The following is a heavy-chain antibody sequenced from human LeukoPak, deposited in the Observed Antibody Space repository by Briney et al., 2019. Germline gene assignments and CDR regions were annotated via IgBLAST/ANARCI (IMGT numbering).Heavy chain of an antibody. J-gene: IGHJ4*02. D-gene: IGHD3-10*01. CDR1: GGTFSSYA. CDR3: ARGGFYGSGSYPDYYFDS. V-gene: IGHV1-69*13. CDR2: IIPIFGTA. Sequence: SVKVSCKAAGGTFSSYAISWVRQAPRQGLEWMGGIIPIFGTANYAQKFQGRVTITADESTSTGYMELSSLRSEDTAVYYCARGGFYGSGSYPDYYFDSWGQGTLVTVSS.